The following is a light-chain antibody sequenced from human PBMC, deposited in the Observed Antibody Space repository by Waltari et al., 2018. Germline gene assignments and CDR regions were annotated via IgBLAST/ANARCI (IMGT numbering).Light chain of an antibody. CDR1: SGSVSTNFY. Sequence: QTVVTQEPSFSVSPGGTVTLTCGLISGSVSTNFYPTWYQQTPGQAPRPLPYSTNTRASGVPDRFSGSILGNKAALTITGAQADDESDYYCVLYMGSGISVFGGGTKLTVL. J-gene: IGLJ3*02. V-gene: IGLV8-61*01. CDR3: VLYMGSGISV. CDR2: STN.